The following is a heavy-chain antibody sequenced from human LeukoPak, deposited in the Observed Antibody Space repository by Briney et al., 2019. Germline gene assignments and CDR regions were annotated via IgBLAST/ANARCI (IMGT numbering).Heavy chain of an antibody. CDR2: ISGSSYYI. Sequence: GGSLRLSCAVSGFTFSSYRMNWVRQAPGKGLEWVSSISGSSYYIYYADSVKGRFTISRDNAKNSLYLQMNSLRAEDTAVYYCARVYSNYQLLHTLVYWGQGTLVTVSS. CDR1: GFTFSSYR. CDR3: ARVYSNYQLLHTLVY. D-gene: IGHD2-2*01. J-gene: IGHJ4*02. V-gene: IGHV3-21*01.